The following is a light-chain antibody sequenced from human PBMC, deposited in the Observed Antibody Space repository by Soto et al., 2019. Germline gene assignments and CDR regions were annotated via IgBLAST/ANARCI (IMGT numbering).Light chain of an antibody. CDR2: GAS. V-gene: IGKV3-20*01. J-gene: IGKJ2*01. Sequence: EIVLTQSPGTLSLSPGERATLSCRASQSASSSYLAWYQQKPGQAPRLLIHGASSRATGIPDRFSGSGSGTDFTLTISRLEPEDFAVYYCQQYGTSLMYTFGQGTKLDIK. CDR3: QQYGTSLMYT. CDR1: QSASSSY.